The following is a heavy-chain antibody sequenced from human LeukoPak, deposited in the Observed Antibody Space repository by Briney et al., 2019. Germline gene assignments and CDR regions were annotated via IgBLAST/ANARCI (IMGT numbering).Heavy chain of an antibody. CDR1: GFTFSDHY. Sequence: PGGSLRLSCAASGFTFSDHYMDWVRQAPGKGLEWVGRIRNKANSHTTEYAASVKGRFTISRDDSKNSLYLQMNSLRAEDTAVYYCARVWKVAVAGHSKAPWGQGTLVTVSS. CDR2: IRNKANSHTT. J-gene: IGHJ5*02. V-gene: IGHV3-72*01. D-gene: IGHD6-19*01. CDR3: ARVWKVAVAGHSKAP.